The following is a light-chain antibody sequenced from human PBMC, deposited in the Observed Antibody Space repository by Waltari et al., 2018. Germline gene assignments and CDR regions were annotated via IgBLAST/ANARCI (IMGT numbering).Light chain of an antibody. Sequence: QAGLTQPPSVYKGLRQTATLTCTGNNNNVGYQGAARLQQHQGHPPKLLPYRDNNRPSGISERFSASRSGNTASLTITGLQPEDEADYYCSAWDSSLSAWLFGGGTKLTVL. V-gene: IGLV10-54*04. CDR1: NNNVGYQG. J-gene: IGLJ3*02. CDR3: SAWDSSLSAWL. CDR2: RDN.